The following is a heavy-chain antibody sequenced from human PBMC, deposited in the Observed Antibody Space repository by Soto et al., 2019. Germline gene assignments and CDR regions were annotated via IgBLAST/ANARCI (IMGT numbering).Heavy chain of an antibody. CDR3: TRVDTAMGYSMDV. D-gene: IGHD5-18*01. Sequence: EVQLVESGGGLVQPGGSLRLSCVGSGFTLSDHYIDWVRQAPGKGLEWVGRSRNKADRYTTNYAASVKGRFTFSRDDSTKSLFLQMNSLKTEDTAVYYCTRVDTAMGYSMDVWGQGTTVTVSS. CDR2: SRNKADRYTT. CDR1: GFTLSDHY. V-gene: IGHV3-72*01. J-gene: IGHJ6*02.